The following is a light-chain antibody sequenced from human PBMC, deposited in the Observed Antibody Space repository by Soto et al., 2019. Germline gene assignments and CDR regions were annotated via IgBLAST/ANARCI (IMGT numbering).Light chain of an antibody. J-gene: IGKJ2*01. Sequence: DIVMTQSPDSLAVSLDERATINCKSSQSLLYTSNNKNYLAWYQQIPGQPPKLLIYWASTRESGVPDRFSGSGSGTDFTLTISSLQAEDVAVYYCQQYSSPPYTFGQGTKVDIK. V-gene: IGKV4-1*01. CDR1: QSLLYTSNNKNY. CDR2: WAS. CDR3: QQYSSPPYT.